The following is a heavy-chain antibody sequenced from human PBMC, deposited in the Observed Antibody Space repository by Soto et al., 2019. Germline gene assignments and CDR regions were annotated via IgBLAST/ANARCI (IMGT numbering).Heavy chain of an antibody. CDR2: ISSSSSYT. J-gene: IGHJ6*02. V-gene: IGHV3-11*06. Sequence: LRLSCAASGFTFSDYYMSWIRQAPGKGLEWFSYISSSSSYTNYADSVKGRFTISRDNAKNSLYLQMNSLRAEDTAVYYCARGGSYYHYYYGMDVWGQGTTVTVSS. CDR1: GFTFSDYY. D-gene: IGHD1-26*01. CDR3: ARGGSYYHYYYGMDV.